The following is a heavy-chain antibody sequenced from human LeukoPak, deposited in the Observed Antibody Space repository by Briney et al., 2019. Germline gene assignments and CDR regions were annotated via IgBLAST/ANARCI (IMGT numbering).Heavy chain of an antibody. D-gene: IGHD3-22*01. CDR2: ISYDGSYQ. CDR3: ARGGFYSFDY. V-gene: IGHV3-30-3*01. CDR1: GFTFINYP. J-gene: IGHJ4*02. Sequence: SGRSLRLSCAPSGFTFINYPMHWVRQSPGKGLEWVALISYDGSYQYYADSVEGRFTVSRDTSKNTLYLQMNSLRAEDTAIYYCARGGFYSFDYWGQGTLVTVSS.